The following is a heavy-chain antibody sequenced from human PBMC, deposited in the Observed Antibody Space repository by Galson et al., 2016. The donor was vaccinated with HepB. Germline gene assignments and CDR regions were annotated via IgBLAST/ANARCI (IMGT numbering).Heavy chain of an antibody. Sequence: PALVKPTQTLTLTCTVSGFSLNSYGVGVAWIRQPPGEAPEWLGAVYWDDDYRYSPALKSRITITRDSSRDQVILTLTNMDPVDSATYYCAYTSARYTTNWYPNWLDPWGQGTLVTVPS. CDR1: GFSLNSYGVG. CDR3: AYTSARYTTNWYPNWLDP. CDR2: VYWDDDY. J-gene: IGHJ5*02. D-gene: IGHD7-27*01. V-gene: IGHV2-5*02.